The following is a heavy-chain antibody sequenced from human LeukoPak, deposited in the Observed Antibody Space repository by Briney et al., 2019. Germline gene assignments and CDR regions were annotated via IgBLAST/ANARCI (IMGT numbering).Heavy chain of an antibody. V-gene: IGHV3-23*01. CDR1: GFTFSNFA. D-gene: IGHD4-17*01. CDR2: ITGSGRGT. Sequence: PGGSLRLSCAVSGFTFSNFAMSWVRQAPGKGLEWVSSITGSGRGTYYADSVKGRFSVSRDNSQNTVFLHMNSLRADDTALYYCSKDPNGDYVGAFDMWGPGTMVTVSS. J-gene: IGHJ3*02. CDR3: SKDPNGDYVGAFDM.